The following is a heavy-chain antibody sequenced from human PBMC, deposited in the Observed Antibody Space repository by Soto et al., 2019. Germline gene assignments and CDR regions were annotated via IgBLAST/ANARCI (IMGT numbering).Heavy chain of an antibody. Sequence: SETLSLTCAVYGGSLSGSYWSWIRQPPGTGLEWIGEVHHSGSTYYNPSLKSRVTLSVDTSKNQFSLKLNSVTAADTAVYYCASPGYCSDGTCYPDYWGQGTLVTVSS. CDR1: GGSLSGSY. J-gene: IGHJ4*02. D-gene: IGHD2-15*01. CDR2: VHHSGST. V-gene: IGHV4-34*01. CDR3: ASPGYCSDGTCYPDY.